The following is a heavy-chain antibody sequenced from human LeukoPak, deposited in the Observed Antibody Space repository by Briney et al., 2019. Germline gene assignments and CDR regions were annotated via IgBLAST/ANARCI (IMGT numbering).Heavy chain of an antibody. CDR3: ARRVLMVRGVISLDAFDI. V-gene: IGHV1-46*01. CDR1: GYTFTSYY. J-gene: IGHJ3*02. CDR2: INPSGGST. D-gene: IGHD3-10*01. Sequence: ASVKVSCKASGYTFTSYYMHWVRQAPGQGLEWMGIINPSGGSTSYAQKFQGRVTMTRDTSTSTVYMELSSLRFEDTAVYYCARRVLMVRGVISLDAFDIWGQGTMVTVSS.